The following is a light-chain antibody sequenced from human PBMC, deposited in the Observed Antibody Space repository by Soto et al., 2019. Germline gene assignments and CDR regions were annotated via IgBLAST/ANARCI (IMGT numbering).Light chain of an antibody. CDR2: DAS. CDR3: QQYNNYST. Sequence: DIQMTQSPSTLSASVGDRVTSTCRASQSVSSWLAWYQQKPGRAPRLLIYDASTLESGVPSRFSGSGSGTEFTLTISSLQPDDFATYYCQQYNNYSTFGQGTKVDIK. CDR1: QSVSSW. J-gene: IGKJ1*01. V-gene: IGKV1-5*01.